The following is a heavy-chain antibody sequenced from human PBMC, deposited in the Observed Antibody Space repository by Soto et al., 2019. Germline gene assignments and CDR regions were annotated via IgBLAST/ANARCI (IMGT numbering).Heavy chain of an antibody. D-gene: IGHD3-22*01. CDR3: ARLVSSGYYTGYYFDY. CDR1: GGSISSYY. J-gene: IGHJ4*02. CDR2: IYYSGST. V-gene: IGHV4-59*08. Sequence: PSETLSLTCTVSGGSISSYYWSWIRQPPGKGLEWIGYIYYSGSTNYNPSLKSRVTISVDTSKNQFSLKLSSVTAADTAVYYCARLVSSGYYTGYYFDYWGQGTLVTVSS.